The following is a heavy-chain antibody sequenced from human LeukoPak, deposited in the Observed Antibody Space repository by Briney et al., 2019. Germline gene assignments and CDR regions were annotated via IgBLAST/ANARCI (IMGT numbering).Heavy chain of an antibody. CDR3: ARGRGYCSGGSCYFDP. J-gene: IGHJ4*02. CDR2: INPNSGGT. Sequence: GASVKVSCKASVYTFTGYYIHWVRQAPGQGLEWMGWINPNSGGTYYAQKFQGRVSMTRDTSISTAYMELSSLRSDDTAVYYCARGRGYCSGGSCYFDPWGQGTLVTVSS. V-gene: IGHV1-2*02. CDR1: VYTFTGYY. D-gene: IGHD2-15*01.